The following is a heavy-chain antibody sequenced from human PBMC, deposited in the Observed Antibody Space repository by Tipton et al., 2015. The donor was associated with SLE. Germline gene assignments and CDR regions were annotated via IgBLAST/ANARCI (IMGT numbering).Heavy chain of an antibody. D-gene: IGHD3-10*01. V-gene: IGHV4-61*02. Sequence: TLSLTCTVSGGSISSGSYYWSWIRQPAGKGLEWIGRIYTSGSTNYNPSLKSRVTISVDTSKNQFSLQLSTVTAADTAVYYCARDRRGWYFDLWGRGTLVTVSS. CDR1: GGSISSGSYY. J-gene: IGHJ2*01. CDR3: ARDRRGWYFDL. CDR2: IYTSGST.